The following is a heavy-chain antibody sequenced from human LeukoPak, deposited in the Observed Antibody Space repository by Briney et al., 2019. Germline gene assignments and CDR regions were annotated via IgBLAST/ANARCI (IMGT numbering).Heavy chain of an antibody. V-gene: IGHV4-34*01. CDR3: GRGRPAISICGVVSRYYYYYMDV. CDR1: GGSFSGYY. J-gene: IGHJ6*03. CDR2: INHGGST. Sequence: SETLSLTCAVDGGSFSGYYWSWIRQPPGKGLEWIGDINHGGSTNYHPSLKSRVTISVDTSKNQFSLMLSSMAAADAAVYYCGRGRPAISICGVVSRYYYYYMDVWGKGTTVSVSS. D-gene: IGHD3-3*01.